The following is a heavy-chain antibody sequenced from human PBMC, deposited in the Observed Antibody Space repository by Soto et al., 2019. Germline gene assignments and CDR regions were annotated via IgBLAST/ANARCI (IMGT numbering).Heavy chain of an antibody. CDR3: AVGIDRGGYYFDY. CDR2: IIPIFGTA. CDR1: GGTFSSYA. J-gene: IGHJ4*02. D-gene: IGHD2-15*01. V-gene: IGHV1-69*13. Sequence: SVKVSCKASGGTFSSYAISWVRQAPGQGLEWMGGIIPIFGTANYAQKFQGRVTITADESTSTAYMELSSLRSENTAVYYCAVGIDRGGYYFDYWGQGTLVTVSS.